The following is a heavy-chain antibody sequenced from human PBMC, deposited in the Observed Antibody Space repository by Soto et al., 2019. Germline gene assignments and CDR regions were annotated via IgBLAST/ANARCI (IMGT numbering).Heavy chain of an antibody. V-gene: IGHV3-23*01. Sequence: SLRLSCAASGFSFTNFAMSWVRQAPGKGLEWVAGIGASGDITWYADSVKGRLSISRDNSKNTLYLQLNSLRFEDTAVYYCAKDNFTDRGDDYFDYWGPGTLVTVSS. CDR2: IGASGDIT. CDR3: AKDNFTDRGDDYFDY. CDR1: GFSFTNFA. D-gene: IGHD2-21*02. J-gene: IGHJ4*02.